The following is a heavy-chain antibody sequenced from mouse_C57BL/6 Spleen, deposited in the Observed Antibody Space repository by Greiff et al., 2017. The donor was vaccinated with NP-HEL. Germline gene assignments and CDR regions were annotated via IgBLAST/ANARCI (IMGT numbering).Heavy chain of an antibody. CDR1: GYTFTDYE. CDR3: TRWLLRKDYWYFDV. V-gene: IGHV1-15*01. Sequence: QVQLKESGAELVRPGASVTLSCKASGYTFTDYEMHWVKRTPVHGLEWIGAIDPETGGTAYNQKFKGKAILTADKSSSTAYMELRSLTSEDSAVYYCTRWLLRKDYWYFDVWGTGTTVTVSS. CDR2: IDPETGGT. D-gene: IGHD2-3*01. J-gene: IGHJ1*03.